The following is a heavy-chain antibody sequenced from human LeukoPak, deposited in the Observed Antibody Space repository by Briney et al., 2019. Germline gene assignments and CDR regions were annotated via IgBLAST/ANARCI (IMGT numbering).Heavy chain of an antibody. CDR1: GFTFNSYG. Sequence: GGSLRLSCAASGFTFNSYGMHWVRQAPGKGLEWVAVISYDGSNKYYADSVKGRFTISRDNSKNTLYLQMNSLRAEDTAVYYCARDKYGSVDYWGQGTLVTVSS. CDR3: ARDKYGSVDY. CDR2: ISYDGSNK. V-gene: IGHV3-30*19. D-gene: IGHD3-10*01. J-gene: IGHJ4*02.